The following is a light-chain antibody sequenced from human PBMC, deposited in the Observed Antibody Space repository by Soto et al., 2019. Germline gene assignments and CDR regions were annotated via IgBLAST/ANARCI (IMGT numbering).Light chain of an antibody. CDR1: QNVATN. CDR2: GSS. CDR3: QQYYHWGLS. Sequence: VMTQSPANLSVSPDEGVTLFCRASQNVATNIAWYQVKPAQAPRLLIYGSSTRATGIPATFSGSGSGTQFSLTISSLQSEDSAVYYCQQYYHWGLSFGGGTKVEI. J-gene: IGKJ4*01. V-gene: IGKV3D-15*01.